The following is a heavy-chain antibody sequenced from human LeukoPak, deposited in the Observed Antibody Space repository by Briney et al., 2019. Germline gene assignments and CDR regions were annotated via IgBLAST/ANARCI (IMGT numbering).Heavy chain of an antibody. D-gene: IGHD5-18*01. CDR1: GGSFSGYY. CDR3: ARIQSSPRRYYYYSMDV. Sequence: SETLSLSCAVYGGSFSGYYWSWIRQPPGKGLEWIGEINHSGSTNYNPSLKSRVTISVDTSKNQFSLKLSSVTAADTAVYYCARIQSSPRRYYYYSMDVWGQGTTVTVSS. CDR2: INHSGST. V-gene: IGHV4-34*01. J-gene: IGHJ6*02.